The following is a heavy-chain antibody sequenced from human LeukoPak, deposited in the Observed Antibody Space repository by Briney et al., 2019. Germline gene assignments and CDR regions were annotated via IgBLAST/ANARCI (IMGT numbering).Heavy chain of an antibody. D-gene: IGHD4-17*01. CDR2: ISADGSYK. Sequence: GGSLRLSCAASGFIFRHAWMSWVRQAPGQGLEWGALISADGSYKYYADSVKGRFTISRDNSKNTMYLQMNSLRAEDTAGYYCAKDTTVNFPFRGYFDYWGQGTLVTVSS. CDR1: GFIFRHAW. CDR3: AKDTTVNFPFRGYFDY. V-gene: IGHV3-30*18. J-gene: IGHJ4*02.